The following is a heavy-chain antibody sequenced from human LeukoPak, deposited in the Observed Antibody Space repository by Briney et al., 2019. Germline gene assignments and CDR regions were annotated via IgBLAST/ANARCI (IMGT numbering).Heavy chain of an antibody. CDR3: ARGGNSSDWYPGY. D-gene: IGHD6-19*01. CDR1: GGSFSGYY. J-gene: IGHJ4*02. Sequence: PSETLSLTCAVYGGSFSGYYWSWIRQPPGKGLEWIGEINHSGSTNYNPSLKSRVTISVDTSKNQFSLKLSSVTAADTAVYYCARGGNSSDWYPGYWGQGTLVTVSS. V-gene: IGHV4-34*01. CDR2: INHSGST.